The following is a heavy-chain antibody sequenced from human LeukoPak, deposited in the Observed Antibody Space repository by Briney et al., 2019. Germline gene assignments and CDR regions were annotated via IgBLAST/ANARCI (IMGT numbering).Heavy chain of an antibody. CDR2: INHSGST. CDR3: ATLRRSNGMDV. J-gene: IGHJ6*04. D-gene: IGHD5/OR15-5a*01. V-gene: IGHV4-34*01. Sequence: MSSETLSLTCAVYGGSFSGYYWSWIRQPPGKGLEWIGEINHSGSTNYNPSLKSRVTISVDTSKNQFSLKLSSVTAADTALYYCATLRRSNGMDVWGKGTTVTVSS. CDR1: GGSFSGYY.